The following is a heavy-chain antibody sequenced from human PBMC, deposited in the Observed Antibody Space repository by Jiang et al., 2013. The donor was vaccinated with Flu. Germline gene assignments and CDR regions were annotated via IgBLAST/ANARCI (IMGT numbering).Heavy chain of an antibody. V-gene: IGHV1-3*01. J-gene: IGHJ5*02. D-gene: IGHD6-19*01. CDR3: ARVVAVAGTTWFDP. CDR2: STLAMVT. CDR1: YTFTSYA. Sequence: YTFTSYAMHWVAPGPRDQRTLSGWDGSTLAMVTQNNSQKFQGRVTITRDTSASTAYMELSSLRSEDTAVYYCARVVAVAGTTWFDPWGQGTLVTVSS.